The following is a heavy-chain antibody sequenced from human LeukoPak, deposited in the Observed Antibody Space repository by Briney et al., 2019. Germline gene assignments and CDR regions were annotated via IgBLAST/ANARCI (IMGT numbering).Heavy chain of an antibody. CDR2: ISGGAGST. Sequence: QTGGSLRLSCGASGFTFSNYAMSWVRQAPGKGLEWVSAISGGAGSTYYTDSVKGRFTISRDNSKSTLYLQMNNLRAEDAAVYYCARHGGMVVMITLASWGQGTLVTVSS. V-gene: IGHV3-23*01. CDR3: ARHGGMVVMITLAS. J-gene: IGHJ4*02. CDR1: GFTFSNYA. D-gene: IGHD3-16*01.